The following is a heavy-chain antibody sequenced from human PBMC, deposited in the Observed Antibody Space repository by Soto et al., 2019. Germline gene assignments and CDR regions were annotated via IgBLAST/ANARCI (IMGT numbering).Heavy chain of an antibody. D-gene: IGHD6-13*01. Sequence: PGGSLRLSCATSGFTFSNFDMHWVRQVPGKGLEWVSAIGAARDPYYLGSVKGRFTISRENAKNSVYLQMTNMEPVDTATYYCARTGIAAAGGMDVWGQGTTVTVSS. V-gene: IGHV3-13*05. CDR2: IGAARDP. CDR3: ARTGIAAAGGMDV. J-gene: IGHJ6*02. CDR1: GFTFSNFD.